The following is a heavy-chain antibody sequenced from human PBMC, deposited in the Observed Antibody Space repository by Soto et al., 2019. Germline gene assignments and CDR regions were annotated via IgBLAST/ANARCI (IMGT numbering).Heavy chain of an antibody. D-gene: IGHD5-12*01. CDR3: AWGTDGKKVAY. J-gene: IGHJ4*02. Sequence: QVQLQESAPGLVKSSETLSLTCTVSGGSVSSEHYYWNWIRQPPGKGLEWIGYFYYTGSTNYNPSLESRLTMSVDMSKYHYSLKLSSVTAADTPVSYCAWGTDGKKVAYWGQGTLVTVSS. CDR2: FYYTGST. V-gene: IGHV4-61*03. CDR1: GGSVSSEHYY.